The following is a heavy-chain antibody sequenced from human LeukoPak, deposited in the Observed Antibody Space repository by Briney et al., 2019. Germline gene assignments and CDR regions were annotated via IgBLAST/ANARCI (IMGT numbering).Heavy chain of an antibody. CDR1: GGSSSGYY. D-gene: IGHD3-22*01. Sequence: PSETLSLTCAVYGGSSSGYYWRWIRQPPGKGLEWIGEINHSGSTNYNPSLKSRVTISVDTSKNQFSLKLSSVTAADTAVYYCARARYYYDCSGTLAFDIWDQGTMVTVSS. J-gene: IGHJ3*02. CDR2: INHSGST. CDR3: ARARYYYDCSGTLAFDI. V-gene: IGHV4-34*01.